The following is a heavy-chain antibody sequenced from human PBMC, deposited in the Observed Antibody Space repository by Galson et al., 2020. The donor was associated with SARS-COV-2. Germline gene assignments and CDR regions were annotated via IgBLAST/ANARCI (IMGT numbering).Heavy chain of an antibody. Sequence: KMSGPTLVKPTQTLTLTCTFSGFSLRTSGVGVGWIRQPPGKALEWLALIYWDDDKRYSPSLKSRLTITKDTSKNQVVLTMTNMDPVDTATYYCAHRYSYGYGDYYYCWGQGTLVTVSS. CDR1: GFSLRTSGVG. CDR3: AHRYSYGYGDYYYC. CDR2: IYWDDDK. D-gene: IGHD5-18*01. V-gene: IGHV2-5*02. J-gene: IGHJ4*02.